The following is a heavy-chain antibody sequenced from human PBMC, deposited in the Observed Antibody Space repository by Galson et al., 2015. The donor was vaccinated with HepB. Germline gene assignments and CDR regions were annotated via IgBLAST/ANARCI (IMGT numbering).Heavy chain of an antibody. V-gene: IGHV1-18*01. J-gene: IGHJ4*02. CDR2: ISAYNGNT. CDR3: ALYCSSTSCYFRSLDY. Sequence: SVKVSCKASGYTFTSYGISWVRQAPGQGLEWMGWISAYNGNTNYAQKLQGRVTMTTDTSTSTAYMELRSLRSDDTAVYYCALYCSSTSCYFRSLDYWGQGTLVTVSS. D-gene: IGHD2-2*01. CDR1: GYTFTSYG.